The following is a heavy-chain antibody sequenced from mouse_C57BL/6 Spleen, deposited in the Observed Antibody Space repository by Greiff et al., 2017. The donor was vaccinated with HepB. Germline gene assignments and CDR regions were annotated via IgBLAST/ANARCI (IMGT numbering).Heavy chain of an antibody. V-gene: IGHV1-82*01. CDR2: IYPGDGDT. CDR3: ARDYYGYDEDY. Sequence: VQLQQSGPELVKPGASVKISCKASGYAFSSSWMNWVKQRPGKGLEWIGRIYPGDGDTNYNGKFKGKATLTADKSSSTAYMQLSSLTSEDSAVYFCARDYYGYDEDYWGQGTTLTVSS. D-gene: IGHD2-2*01. J-gene: IGHJ2*01. CDR1: GYAFSSSW.